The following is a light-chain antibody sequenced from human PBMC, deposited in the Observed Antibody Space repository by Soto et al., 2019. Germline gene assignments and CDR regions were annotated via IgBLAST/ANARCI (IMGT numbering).Light chain of an antibody. Sequence: VLTQSPGTLSLSPGERATLSCRASETVDGRDFAWYQQKPGQAPRLLIYDVSRRATGFPDRFSGSGSGTDFTLTINRLETEDFAVYYCQQYVYKPWTFGQGTKVEFK. CDR2: DVS. V-gene: IGKV3-20*01. CDR3: QQYVYKPWT. J-gene: IGKJ1*01. CDR1: ETVDGRD.